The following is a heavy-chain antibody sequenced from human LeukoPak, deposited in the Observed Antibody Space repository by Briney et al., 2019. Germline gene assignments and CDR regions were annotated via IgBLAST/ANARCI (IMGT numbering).Heavy chain of an antibody. Sequence: PSQTLSLTCTVSGGSISSGSYYWSWIRQPAGKGLEWIGRIYTSGSTNYNPSLKSRVTISVDTSKNQFSLKLSSVTAADTAVYYCARRGRRSNYVGGGGGGFDYWGQGTLVTVSS. D-gene: IGHD4-11*01. CDR2: IYTSGST. J-gene: IGHJ4*02. V-gene: IGHV4-61*02. CDR3: ARRGRRSNYVGGGGGGFDY. CDR1: GGSISSGSYY.